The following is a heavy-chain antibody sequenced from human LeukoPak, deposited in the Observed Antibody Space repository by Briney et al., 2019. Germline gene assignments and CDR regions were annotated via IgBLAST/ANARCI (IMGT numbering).Heavy chain of an antibody. D-gene: IGHD4-17*01. CDR3: ARDHGDSSRYYYYYMDV. CDR2: INPSGGST. J-gene: IGHJ6*03. Sequence: GASVKGSCKASGYTFTSYYMHWVRQAPGQGLEWMGIINPSGGSTSYAQKFQGRVTMTRDMSTSTVYMELSSLRSEYTAVYYCARDHGDSSRYYYYYMDVWGKGTTVTVSS. V-gene: IGHV1-46*01. CDR1: GYTFTSYY.